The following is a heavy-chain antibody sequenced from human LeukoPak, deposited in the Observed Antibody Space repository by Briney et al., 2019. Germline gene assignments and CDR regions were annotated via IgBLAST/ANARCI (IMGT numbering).Heavy chain of an antibody. CDR3: ARAIPFRYMLGGDYYEKSSHGSDI. CDR2: MNPNSGNR. J-gene: IGHJ3*02. V-gene: IGHV1-8*01. Sequence: ASVKVSCKASGYTFTSYDVNWVRQAAGQGLEWMGWMNPNSGNRGYAQKLQGRVTMTTDASTNTAYMELNSLYSEDTAVYYCARAIPFRYMLGGDYYEKSSHGSDIWGQGTMVTVSS. CDR1: GYTFTSYD. D-gene: IGHD2-21*02.